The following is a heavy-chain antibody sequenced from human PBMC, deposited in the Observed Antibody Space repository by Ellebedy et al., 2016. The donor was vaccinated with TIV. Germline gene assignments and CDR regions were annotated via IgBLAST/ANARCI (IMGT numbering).Heavy chain of an antibody. CDR2: IRSKAYGGTK. Sequence: GGSLRLSCTASGFTFGDYAMSWFRQAPGKGLEWVGFIRSKAYGGTKEYAASVKGRFTISRDDSKSIAYLQMNSLKTEDTAVYYCSRDHIAVAGTGALDIWGHGTMVTVSS. V-gene: IGHV3-49*03. CDR1: GFTFGDYA. CDR3: SRDHIAVAGTGALDI. J-gene: IGHJ3*02. D-gene: IGHD6-19*01.